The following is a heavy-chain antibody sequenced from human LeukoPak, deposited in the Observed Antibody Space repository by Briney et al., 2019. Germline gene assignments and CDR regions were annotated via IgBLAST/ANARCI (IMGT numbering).Heavy chain of an antibody. CDR3: ARAMGSSSEDY. CDR1: GYTFTSYD. J-gene: IGHJ4*02. CDR2: MNPNSGNT. D-gene: IGHD6-6*01. Sequence: ASVKVSCKAPGYTFTSYDINWVRQATGQGLEWMGWMNPNSGNTGYAQKFQGRVTITRNTSISTAYMELSSLRSEDTAVYCCARAMGSSSEDYWGQGTLVTVSS. V-gene: IGHV1-8*03.